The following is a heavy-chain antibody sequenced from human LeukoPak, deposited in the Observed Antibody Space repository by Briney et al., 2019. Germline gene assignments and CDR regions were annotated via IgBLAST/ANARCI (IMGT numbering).Heavy chain of an antibody. D-gene: IGHD1-26*01. CDR3: AKVGSSGSYYGGGFDY. CDR1: GFTFSTFL. CDR2: IKQGGSGK. V-gene: IGHV3-7*03. J-gene: IGHJ4*02. Sequence: GGALRLSCTASGFTFSTFLVSLGGQAPGKGLEGVADIKQGGSGKYYVATVTGRFTISRDSAKNSLYLQMNSLRAEDTAVYYCAKVGSSGSYYGGGFDYWGQGTLVTVSS.